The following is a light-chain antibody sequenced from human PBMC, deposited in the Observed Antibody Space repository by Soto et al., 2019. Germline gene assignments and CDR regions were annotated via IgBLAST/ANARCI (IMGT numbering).Light chain of an antibody. J-gene: IGKJ1*01. CDR1: QSVSTNY. Sequence: EIVLTQSPGTLSLSPGERATLSCRASQSVSTNYLTWYQQKPGQAPRLLIYGASSRATGIPDRFSGSGSGTDFTLTISRLEPEDFAVYYCQQYSTSRTWTFGQGTKVDIK. CDR2: GAS. V-gene: IGKV3-20*01. CDR3: QQYSTSRTWT.